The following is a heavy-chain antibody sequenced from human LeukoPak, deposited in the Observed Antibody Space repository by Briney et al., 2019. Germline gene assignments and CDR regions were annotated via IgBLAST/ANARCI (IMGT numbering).Heavy chain of an antibody. CDR2: IDSSGDYT. CDR1: GFTFRSYN. V-gene: IGHV3-23*01. Sequence: GGSLRLSCAASGFTFRSYNLHWVRQAPGKGLEWVSSIDSSGDYTFYADSVKGRFTISRDNSKDTLYLQLSGLRAEDTAIYYCGKEFSSGWFFWGQGTLVSVSS. J-gene: IGHJ4*02. CDR3: GKEFSSGWFF. D-gene: IGHD6-13*01.